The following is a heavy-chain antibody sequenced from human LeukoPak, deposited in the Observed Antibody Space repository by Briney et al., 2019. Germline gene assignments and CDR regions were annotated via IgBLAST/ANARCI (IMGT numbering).Heavy chain of an antibody. J-gene: IGHJ4*02. CDR3: AKAPRDSSGYFLYCLDH. CDR1: GFTFSSYW. V-gene: IGHV3-74*01. CDR2: INTYGTSA. D-gene: IGHD3-22*01. Sequence: PGGSLRLSCEVSGFTFSSYWMNWVRQVPGKGLAWVSHINTYGTSAIYADSVKGRFTISRDNAKNSLYLQMNSLRAEDTAVYYCAKAPRDSSGYFLYCLDHWGQGTLVTVSS.